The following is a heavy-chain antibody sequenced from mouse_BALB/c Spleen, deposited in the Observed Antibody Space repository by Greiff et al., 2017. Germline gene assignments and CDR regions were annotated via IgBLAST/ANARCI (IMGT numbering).Heavy chain of an antibody. CDR1: GFSLTSYG. J-gene: IGHJ4*01. D-gene: IGHD1-1*02. CDR3: ARVEDY. V-gene: IGHV2-2*02. Sequence: QVQLQQSGPGLVQPSQSLSITCTVSGFSLTSYGVHWVRQSPGKGLEWLGVIWSGGSTDCNAAFISRLSISKDNSKSQVFFKMNSLQANDTAIYYCARVEDYWGQGTSVTVSS. CDR2: IWSGGST.